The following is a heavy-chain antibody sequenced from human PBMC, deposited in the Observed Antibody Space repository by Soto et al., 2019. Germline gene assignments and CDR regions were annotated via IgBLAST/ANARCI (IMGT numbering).Heavy chain of an antibody. J-gene: IGHJ6*02. CDR1: GYSFTSYW. D-gene: IGHD6-19*01. V-gene: IGHV5-51*01. Sequence: PGESLKISCKGSGYSFTSYWIGWVRQMPGKGLEWMGIIYPGDSDTRYSPSFQGQVTISADKSISTAYLQWSSLKASDTAMYYCARQTIAVANYYYYGMDVCGQGTPVTVSS. CDR3: ARQTIAVANYYYYGMDV. CDR2: IYPGDSDT.